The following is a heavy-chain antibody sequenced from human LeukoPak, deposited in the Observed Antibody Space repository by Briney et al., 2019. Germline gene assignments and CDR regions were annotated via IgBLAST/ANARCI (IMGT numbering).Heavy chain of an antibody. D-gene: IGHD5-12*01. J-gene: IGHJ5*02. CDR1: GFTFTSHE. Sequence: GGSLRLSCAAPGFTFTSHEMNWGRQAPGKGLEGVSYVNGDGSTTYYADSVKARFTISRVNAKNSLYLQVNSLRAENTAVYYWTRCGRDVVARIPWFDPWGQGTLVTVSS. CDR3: TRCGRDVVARIPWFDP. CDR2: VNGDGSTT. V-gene: IGHV3-48*03.